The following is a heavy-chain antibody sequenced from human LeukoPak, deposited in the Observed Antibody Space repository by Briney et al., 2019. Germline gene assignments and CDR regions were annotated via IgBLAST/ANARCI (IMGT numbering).Heavy chain of an antibody. CDR3: VKPYSSSWLDAFDV. CDR2: ISSNGGSI. Sequence: GGALRLSCSASGFTFSSYAMHWVRQAPGKGLEYVSVISSNGGSIYYADSVKGRFTISRDNSKNTLYLQMSSLRAEDTAVYFCVKPYSSSWLDAFDVWGQGTMVTVSS. D-gene: IGHD6-13*01. J-gene: IGHJ3*01. V-gene: IGHV3-64D*06. CDR1: GFTFSSYA.